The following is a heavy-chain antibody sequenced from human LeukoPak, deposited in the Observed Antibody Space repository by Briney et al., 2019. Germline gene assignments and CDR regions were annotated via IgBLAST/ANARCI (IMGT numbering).Heavy chain of an antibody. V-gene: IGHV1-18*01. J-gene: IGHJ4*02. CDR1: GYTFTSYG. D-gene: IGHD4-17*01. CDR2: ISAYNGNT. Sequence: GASVKVSCKASGYTFTSYGISWVRQAPGQELEWMGWISAYNGNTNYAQKLQGRVTMTRDTSTSTAYMELRSLSSDDTAVYYCAREQETVTNFFDYWGQGTLVTVSS. CDR3: AREQETVTNFFDY.